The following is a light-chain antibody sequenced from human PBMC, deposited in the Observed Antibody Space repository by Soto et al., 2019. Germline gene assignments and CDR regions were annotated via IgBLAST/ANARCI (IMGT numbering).Light chain of an antibody. CDR1: QSISTY. J-gene: IGKJ5*01. V-gene: IGKV1-39*01. CDR3: QQSYSPPPVT. CDR2: AAS. Sequence: DIQMTQSPSSLSASVGDRDTITCRASQSISTYLNWYQQKPGKAPKLLIYAASRLQSGVPTRFSGSGAGTDFSLTISSLQPEDSATYYCQQSYSPPPVTFGQGTRLEIK.